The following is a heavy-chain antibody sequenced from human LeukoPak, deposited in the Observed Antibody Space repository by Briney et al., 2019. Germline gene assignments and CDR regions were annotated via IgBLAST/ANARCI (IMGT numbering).Heavy chain of an antibody. V-gene: IGHV3-23*01. CDR2: ISDSGGSA. CDR1: GFTFSSYA. J-gene: IGHJ4*02. CDR3: AKGGGTTGGSSGY. Sequence: GGSLRLSCAASGFTFSSYAMSWVRQAPGQGLEWVSSISDSGGSAYYADSVKGRFTISRDNSKSPVFLQMNSLRAEDTATYYCAKGGGTTGGSSGYWGQGALVTVSS. D-gene: IGHD2-15*01.